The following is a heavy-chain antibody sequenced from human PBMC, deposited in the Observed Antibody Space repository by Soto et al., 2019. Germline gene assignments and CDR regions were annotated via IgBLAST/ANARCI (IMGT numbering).Heavy chain of an antibody. Sequence: QVQLQESGPGLVKPSDTLSLTCAVSGYSISSSNWWGWIRQPPGKGLEWIGYIYYSGTTYYNPSLRSRVTMSVDTSKNQFSLKLTSVTAVATAVYYCARREIQGPIDYWGQGTLVTVSS. J-gene: IGHJ4*02. CDR3: ARREIQGPIDY. V-gene: IGHV4-28*01. CDR1: GYSISSSNW. CDR2: IYYSGTT. D-gene: IGHD1-26*01.